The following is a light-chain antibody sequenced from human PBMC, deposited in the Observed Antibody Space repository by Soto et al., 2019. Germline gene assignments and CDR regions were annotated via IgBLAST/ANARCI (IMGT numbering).Light chain of an antibody. CDR2: GAS. CDR1: QTIRSSS. CDR3: QQNGASPLYT. Sequence: EIVLTQSPGTLSLSPGESATLSCRAGQTIRSSSLAWYQQKPGQAPRLLMHGASSRATGVPDRFSGSGSGTDFTLTISRLEPEDFAVYYCQQNGASPLYTFGQGNRLEMK. V-gene: IGKV3-20*01. J-gene: IGKJ2*01.